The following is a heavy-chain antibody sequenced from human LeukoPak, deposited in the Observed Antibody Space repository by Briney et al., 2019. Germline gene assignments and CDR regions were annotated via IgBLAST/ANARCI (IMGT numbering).Heavy chain of an antibody. CDR1: GFTFADYA. Sequence: GRSLRLSCAASGFTFADYAMHWVRHVPGKGLEWVSGITWNSGSIGYADSVKGRFTISRDDAKNSLYLQMNSLRAEDTALYYCAKAGGEYLLYYDNWFDPWGQGTLVTVSS. CDR3: AKAGGEYLLYYDNWFDP. CDR2: ITWNSGSI. V-gene: IGHV3-9*01. J-gene: IGHJ5*02. D-gene: IGHD3-3*01.